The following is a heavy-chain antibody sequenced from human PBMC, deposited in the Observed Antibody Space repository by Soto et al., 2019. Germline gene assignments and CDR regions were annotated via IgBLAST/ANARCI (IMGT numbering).Heavy chain of an antibody. CDR1: GGSISSGGYY. Sequence: SETLSLTCTVSGGSISSGGYYWSWIRQHPGKGLEWIGYIYYSGSTYYNPSLKSRVTISVDTSKNQFSLKLSSVTAADTAVYYCARDFPYYYDSSGYYLSYGMDVWGQGTTVTVSS. V-gene: IGHV4-31*03. D-gene: IGHD3-22*01. CDR3: ARDFPYYYDSSGYYLSYGMDV. CDR2: IYYSGST. J-gene: IGHJ6*02.